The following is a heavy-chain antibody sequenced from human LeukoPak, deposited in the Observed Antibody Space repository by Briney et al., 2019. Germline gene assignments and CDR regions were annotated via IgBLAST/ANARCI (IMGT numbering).Heavy chain of an antibody. D-gene: IGHD6-13*01. V-gene: IGHV3-7*01. CDR2: IKLDGSEK. CDR3: ARISSSYYFFDS. Sequence: GGSLRLSCAASGFTFSSYWMTWVRQAPGKGLEWVANIKLDGSEKYYVDSVKGRFTISRDNAKNSLFLQMNSLSAEDTAVYYRARISSSYYFFDSWGQGTLVTVSS. J-gene: IGHJ4*02. CDR1: GFTFSSYW.